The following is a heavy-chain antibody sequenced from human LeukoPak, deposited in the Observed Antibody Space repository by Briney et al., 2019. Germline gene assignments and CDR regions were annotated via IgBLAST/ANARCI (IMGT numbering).Heavy chain of an antibody. Sequence: PGGSLRLSCAASGFTFSSYSMNWVRQAPGKGLEWVSSISSSSSYIYYADSVKGRFTISRDNAKNSLYLQMNSLRAEDTAVYYCARAVAGHDAFDIWGQGTMVTVSS. CDR1: GFTFSSYS. D-gene: IGHD6-19*01. CDR3: ARAVAGHDAFDI. J-gene: IGHJ3*02. CDR2: ISSSSSYI. V-gene: IGHV3-21*01.